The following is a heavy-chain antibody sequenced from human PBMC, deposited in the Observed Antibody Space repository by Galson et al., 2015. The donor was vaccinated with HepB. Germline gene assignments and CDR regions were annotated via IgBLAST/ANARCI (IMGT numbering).Heavy chain of an antibody. CDR1: GGSLSDHY. V-gene: IGHV4-34*01. CDR2: INHSGST. CDR3: ARSSLLGSYTWFDP. J-gene: IGHJ5*02. D-gene: IGHD6-6*01. Sequence: SETLSLTCAVYGGSLSDHYWNWLRQPPGKGLEWIGEINHSGSTNYNPSLKSRVTISVDTSKNKFSLRLSSVTAADTAVYYCARSSLLGSYTWFDPWGQGTLVTVSS.